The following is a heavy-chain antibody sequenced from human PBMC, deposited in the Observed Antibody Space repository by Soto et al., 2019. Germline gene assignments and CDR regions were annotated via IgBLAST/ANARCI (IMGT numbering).Heavy chain of an antibody. CDR1: GFTFRNYA. CDR2: IHGGGAGS. Sequence: EVELLESGGGLVEPGGSVRLSCAASGFTFRNYAMSWVRQAPGKGLGGVSFIHGGGAGSFYAEAVKGGFTVSRDDSKDTLYLQMSSLRVDDTAVYYCVKDGVARNGNWDWFDPWGQGTLVTVAS. J-gene: IGHJ5*02. V-gene: IGHV3-23*03. CDR3: VKDGVARNGNWDWFDP. D-gene: IGHD6-19*01.